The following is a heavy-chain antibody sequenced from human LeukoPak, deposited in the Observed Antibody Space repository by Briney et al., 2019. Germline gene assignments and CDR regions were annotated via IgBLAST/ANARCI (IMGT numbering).Heavy chain of an antibody. CDR1: GYTFTSYG. D-gene: IGHD1-1*01. Sequence: ASVKVSCKASGYTFTSYGISWVRQAPGQGLEWMGWISAYNGNTNYAQKFQGRVTMTRDTSISTAYMELSRLRSDDPAVYYCARGLERPFDYWGQGTLVTVSS. V-gene: IGHV1-18*01. J-gene: IGHJ4*02. CDR3: ARGLERPFDY. CDR2: ISAYNGNT.